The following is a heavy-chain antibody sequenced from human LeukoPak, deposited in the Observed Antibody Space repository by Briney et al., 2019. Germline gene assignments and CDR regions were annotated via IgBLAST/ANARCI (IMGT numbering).Heavy chain of an antibody. CDR3: ARGATYYYDSSGYSPYYFDY. D-gene: IGHD3-22*01. CDR1: GGSISSGGYY. J-gene: IGHJ4*02. V-gene: IGHV4-31*03. CDR2: IYYSGST. Sequence: SQTLSLTCTVSGGSISSGGYYWSWIRQHPGKGLEWIGCIYYSGSTYYNPSLKSRVTISVDTSKNQFSLKLSSVTAADTAVYYCARGATYYYDSSGYSPYYFDYWGQGTLVTVSS.